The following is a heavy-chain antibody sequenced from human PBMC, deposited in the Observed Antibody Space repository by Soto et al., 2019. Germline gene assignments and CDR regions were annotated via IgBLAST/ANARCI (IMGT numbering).Heavy chain of an antibody. CDR1: GYTFGNYG. V-gene: IGHV1-8*02. Sequence: ASVKVSCKASGYTFGNYGGSWVRQATGQGLEWMGWMNPNSGNTGYAQKFQGRVTMTRNTSISTAYMELSSLRSEDTAVYYCARVAAYYDFWSGYYRSPHYYYGMDVWGQGTTVTVSS. CDR2: MNPNSGNT. J-gene: IGHJ6*02. D-gene: IGHD3-3*01. CDR3: ARVAAYYDFWSGYYRSPHYYYGMDV.